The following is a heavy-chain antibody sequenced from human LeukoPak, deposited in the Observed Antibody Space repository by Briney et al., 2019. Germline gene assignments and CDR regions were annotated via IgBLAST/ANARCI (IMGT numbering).Heavy chain of an antibody. J-gene: IGHJ3*01. V-gene: IGHV3-48*01. CDR1: GFTFSSYS. CDR3: AREILPHCRGYSCSSGSALDV. D-gene: IGHD2-15*01. Sequence: GGSLRLSCAASGFTFSSYSMNWVRQAPGKGLEWVSYISTSSSTIYYADSVKGRFTISRDNAKNSLYLQMNNLRAEDTAVYFCAREILPHCRGYSCSSGSALDVWGQGTMVIVSS. CDR2: ISTSSSTI.